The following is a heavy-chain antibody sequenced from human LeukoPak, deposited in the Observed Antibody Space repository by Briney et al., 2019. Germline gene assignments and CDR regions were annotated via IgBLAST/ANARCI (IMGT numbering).Heavy chain of an antibody. J-gene: IGHJ6*03. CDR1: GGSISSHY. V-gene: IGHV4-59*11. CDR3: ARTGSSWPLYYYYYMDV. CDR2: VSDSGST. D-gene: IGHD6-13*01. Sequence: PSETLSLTCTASGGSISSHYWSWIRQPPGKGLEWIGYVSDSGSTNYNPSLKSRVTVSVDTSKDQFSLKLTSVTAADTAVYYCARTGSSWPLYYYYYMDVWGKGTTVTVSS.